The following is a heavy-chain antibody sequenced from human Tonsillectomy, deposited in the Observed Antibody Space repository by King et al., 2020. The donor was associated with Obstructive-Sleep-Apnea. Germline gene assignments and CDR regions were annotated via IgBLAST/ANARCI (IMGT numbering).Heavy chain of an antibody. CDR3: AKDQLRVYSGYDLRH. D-gene: IGHD5-12*01. CDR1: GFTFSSYG. Sequence: VQLVESGGGVVQPGRSLRLSCAASGFTFSSYGMHWVRQAPGKGLEWVAFIRDDGSNKYYADSVKGRFTISRDNSKNTLYLQMNSLRAEDTAVYYCAKDQLRVYSGYDLRHWGQGTQVTVSS. CDR2: IRDDGSNK. V-gene: IGHV3-30*02. J-gene: IGHJ4*02.